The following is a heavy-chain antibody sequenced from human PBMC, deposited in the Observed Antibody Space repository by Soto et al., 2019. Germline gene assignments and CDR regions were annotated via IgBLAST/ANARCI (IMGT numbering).Heavy chain of an antibody. Sequence: SETLSLTCSVSGGSISSNYWSWIRQPPGKGLEWIGYIYYSGSTNYNPSLKSRVTISVDTSKNQFSLKLSSVTAADTAVYYCARRGRSYCSGGSCYPGTDYYYYMDVWGKGTTVTVSS. CDR2: IYYSGST. CDR3: ARRGRSYCSGGSCYPGTDYYYYMDV. J-gene: IGHJ6*03. CDR1: GGSISSNY. V-gene: IGHV4-59*08. D-gene: IGHD2-15*01.